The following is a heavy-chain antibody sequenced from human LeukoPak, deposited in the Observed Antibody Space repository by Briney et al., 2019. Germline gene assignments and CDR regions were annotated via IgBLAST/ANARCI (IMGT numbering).Heavy chain of an antibody. D-gene: IGHD1-26*01. CDR3: ARARELLGDDAFDI. J-gene: IGHJ3*02. Sequence: ASVKVSCKASGYTFTGYYMHWMRQAPGQGLEWMGWINPNSGGTNYAQKFQGRVTMTRDTSISTAYMELSRLRSDDTAVYYCARARELLGDDAFDIWGQGTMVTVSS. CDR2: INPNSGGT. CDR1: GYTFTGYY. V-gene: IGHV1-2*02.